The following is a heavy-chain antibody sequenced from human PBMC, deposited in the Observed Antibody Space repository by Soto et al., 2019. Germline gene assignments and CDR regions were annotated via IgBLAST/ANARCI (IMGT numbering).Heavy chain of an antibody. CDR3: ARPFSDCSSPNCYDY. D-gene: IGHD2-2*01. CDR1: GYTFTNYW. J-gene: IGHJ4*02. CDR2: VFPRDSET. V-gene: IGHV5-51*01. Sequence: GESLKICCKGSGYTFTNYWIGWVRQMPGKGLEWMGIVFPRDSETLYSPSFQGQVTISADQSISTAYLQWSSLKASDTAMYYCARPFSDCSSPNCYDYWGQGTPVTVSS.